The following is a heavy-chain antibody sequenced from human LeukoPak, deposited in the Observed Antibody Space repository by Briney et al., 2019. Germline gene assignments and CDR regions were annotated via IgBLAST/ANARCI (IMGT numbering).Heavy chain of an antibody. CDR1: GFTFSSYA. Sequence: GGSLRLSCAASGFTFSSYAMSWVRQAPGKGLEWVSAISGSGGSTYYADSVKGRFTISRDNSKNTLYLQMNSLRAEDTAVYYCAKGSITMVRGVNLPLGYWGQGTLVTVSS. D-gene: IGHD3-10*01. CDR2: ISGSGGST. CDR3: AKGSITMVRGVNLPLGY. J-gene: IGHJ4*02. V-gene: IGHV3-23*01.